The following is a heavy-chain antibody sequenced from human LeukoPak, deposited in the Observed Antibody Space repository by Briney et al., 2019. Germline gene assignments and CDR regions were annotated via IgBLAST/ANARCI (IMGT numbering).Heavy chain of an antibody. V-gene: IGHV1-58*02. CDR2: IVVGSGST. CDR1: GFIFSNSA. J-gene: IGHJ4*02. CDR3: AADDLAHGY. Sequence: TAVKVSCKASGFIFSNSAIQWVRQARGQRLEWIGWIVVGSGSTNYAQKFQERVTITRDMSTSTAYMELSSLRSEDTAVYYCAADDLAHGYWGQGTLVTVSS.